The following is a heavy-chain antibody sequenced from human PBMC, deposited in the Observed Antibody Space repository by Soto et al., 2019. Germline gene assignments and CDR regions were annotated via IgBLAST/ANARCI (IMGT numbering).Heavy chain of an antibody. Sequence: GGSLRLSCAASGFTFSTHAMSWVRQAPGKGLEWVSGIGSSGGSTYYADSVKGRFTISRENSKNTVYLQMNSLRDEDTAAYYCPKGLYSSSAKAGNWIDPRGEGTLVTVSP. V-gene: IGHV3-23*01. CDR1: GFTFSTHA. J-gene: IGHJ5*02. CDR3: PKGLYSSSAKAGNWIDP. D-gene: IGHD6-6*01. CDR2: IGSSGGST.